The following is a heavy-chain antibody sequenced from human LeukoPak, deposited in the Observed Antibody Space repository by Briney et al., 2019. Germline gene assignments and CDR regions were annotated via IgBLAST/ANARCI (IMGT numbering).Heavy chain of an antibody. CDR1: GFTFDDYT. J-gene: IGHJ6*02. CDR2: ISWDGGST. V-gene: IGHV3-43*01. D-gene: IGHD2-15*01. CDR3: AKDLYCSGGSCYSGYYYYGMDV. Sequence: GGSLRLSCAASGFTFDDYTMHWVRQAPGKGLEWVSLISWDGGSTYYADSVKGRFTISRDNSKNSLYLQMNSLRTEDTALYYRAKDLYCSGGSCYSGYYYYGMDVWGQGTTVTVSS.